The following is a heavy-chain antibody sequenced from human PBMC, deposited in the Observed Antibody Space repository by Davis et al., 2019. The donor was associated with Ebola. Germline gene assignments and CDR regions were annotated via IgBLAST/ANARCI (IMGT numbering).Heavy chain of an antibody. J-gene: IGHJ4*02. V-gene: IGHV1-2*06. CDR2: INPNSGGT. D-gene: IGHD2-8*01. Sequence: ASVKVSCKASGYTFTGYYIHWVRQAPGQGLEWMGRINPNSGGTNYAQKFQGRVTMTRDTSISTAYMELSRLRSDDTAVYYCARGLLGYCTNGVCYTGDYWGQGTLVTVSS. CDR1: GYTFTGYY. CDR3: ARGLLGYCTNGVCYTGDY.